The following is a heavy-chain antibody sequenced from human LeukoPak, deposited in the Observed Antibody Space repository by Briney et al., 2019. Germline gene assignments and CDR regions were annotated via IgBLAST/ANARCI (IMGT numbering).Heavy chain of an antibody. V-gene: IGHV4-4*02. CDR3: ARSYGDYIYYFGMDV. CDR2: IYHSGST. Sequence: SGTLSLTCAVSGGSISSSNWWSWVRQPPGKGLEWIGEIYHSGSTNYNPSLKSRVTISVDKSKNQFSLKLSFVTAADTAVYYCARSYGDYIYYFGMDVWGKGTTVTVSS. D-gene: IGHD4-17*01. CDR1: GGSISSSNW. J-gene: IGHJ6*04.